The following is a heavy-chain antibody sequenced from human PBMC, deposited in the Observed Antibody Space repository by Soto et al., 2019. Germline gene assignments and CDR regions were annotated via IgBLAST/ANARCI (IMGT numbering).Heavy chain of an antibody. CDR2: ISSSSSYI. J-gene: IGHJ6*02. V-gene: IGHV3-21*01. Sequence: EVQLVESGGGLVKPGGSLRLSCAASGFTFSSYSMNWVRQAPGKGLEWVSSISSSSSYIYYADSVKGRFTISRDNAKNSLYLPMNSLRAEDTAVYYCARHYRIAAFGLETYYDYYGMDVWGQGTTVTVSS. CDR3: ARHYRIAAFGLETYYDYYGMDV. D-gene: IGHD6-6*01. CDR1: GFTFSSYS.